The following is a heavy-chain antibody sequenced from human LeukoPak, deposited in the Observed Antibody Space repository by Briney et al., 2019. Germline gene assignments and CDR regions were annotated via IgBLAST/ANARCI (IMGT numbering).Heavy chain of an antibody. CDR1: GGSISSSNW. CDR2: IYHSGST. D-gene: IGHD3-10*01. J-gene: IGHJ3*02. CDR3: ARVRGHMVRVPRRPPRDAFDI. Sequence: SETLSLTCAVSGGSISSSNWWSWVRQPPGKGLEWIGEIYHSGSTNYNPSLKSRVTISVDKSKNQFSLKLSSVTAADTAVYYCARVRGHMVRVPRRPPRDAFDIWGQGTMVTVSS. V-gene: IGHV4-4*02.